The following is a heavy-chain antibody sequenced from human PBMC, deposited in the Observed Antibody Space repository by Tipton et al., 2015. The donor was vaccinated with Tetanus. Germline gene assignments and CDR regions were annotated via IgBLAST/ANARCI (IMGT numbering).Heavy chain of an antibody. CDR3: ARDGSRRGYSGYGYNWNTSSKYYYYYGMDV. V-gene: IGHV3-23*01. Sequence: SLRLSCAASGFTFSSYAMSWVRQAPGKGLEWVSAISGSGGSTYYADSVKGRFTISRDNSKNTLYLQMNSLRAEDTAVYYCARDGSRRGYSGYGYNWNTSSKYYYYYGMDVWGQGTTVTVSS. J-gene: IGHJ6*02. D-gene: IGHD5-12*01. CDR1: GFTFSSYA. CDR2: ISGSGGST.